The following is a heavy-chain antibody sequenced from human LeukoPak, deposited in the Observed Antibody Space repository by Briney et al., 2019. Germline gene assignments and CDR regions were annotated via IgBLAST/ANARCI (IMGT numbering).Heavy chain of an antibody. CDR2: IKHDGSEK. Sequence: GTLSLTCAVSGGSISSSNWWSWVRQAPGKGLEWVANIKHDGSEKYYVGSVKGRFTISRDNAENSLYLQMNGLEAEDTAVYYCARGHHVLRYFDRNSNWFDPWGQGTLVTVSS. CDR1: GGSISSSNW. CDR3: ARGHHVLRYFDRNSNWFDP. D-gene: IGHD3-9*01. V-gene: IGHV3-7*03. J-gene: IGHJ5*02.